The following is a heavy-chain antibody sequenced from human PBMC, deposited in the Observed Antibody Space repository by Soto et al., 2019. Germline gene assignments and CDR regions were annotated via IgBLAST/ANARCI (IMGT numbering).Heavy chain of an antibody. V-gene: IGHV3-74*01. CDR3: ARDLGYCSSTSCLNWFDP. CDR1: GFTFSSYW. Sequence: LRLSCAASGFTFSSYWMHWVRQAPGKGLVWVSRINSDGSSTSYADSVKGRFTISRDNAKNTLYLQMNSLRAEDTAVYYCARDLGYCSSTSCLNWFDPWGQGTLVTVSS. J-gene: IGHJ5*02. CDR2: INSDGSST. D-gene: IGHD2-2*01.